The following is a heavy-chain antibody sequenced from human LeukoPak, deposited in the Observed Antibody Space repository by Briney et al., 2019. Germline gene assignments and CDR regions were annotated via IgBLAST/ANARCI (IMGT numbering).Heavy chain of an antibody. D-gene: IGHD1-1*01. J-gene: IGHJ4*02. CDR3: ARDDTTGRFDY. CDR2: ISAYNGNT. CDR1: GYTFTSYD. Sequence: ASVKVSRKASGYTFTSYDINWVRQAPGQGLEWMGWISAYNGNTDYAQKLQGRVTMTTDTSTSTAYMELRSLRSEDTAVYYCARDDTTGRFDYWGQGTLVTVSS. V-gene: IGHV1-18*01.